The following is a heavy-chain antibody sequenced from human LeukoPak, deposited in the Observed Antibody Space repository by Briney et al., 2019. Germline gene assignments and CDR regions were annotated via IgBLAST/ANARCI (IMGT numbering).Heavy chain of an antibody. CDR1: GGSISSGGYY. Sequence: SQTLSLTCTVSGGSISSGGYYWSWIRQHPGKGLEWIGYIYYSGSTYYNPSLKSRVTISVDTPKNQFSLKLSSVTAADTAVYYCARDAKLLDAFDIWGQGTMVTVSS. V-gene: IGHV4-31*03. J-gene: IGHJ3*02. CDR2: IYYSGST. D-gene: IGHD2-15*01. CDR3: ARDAKLLDAFDI.